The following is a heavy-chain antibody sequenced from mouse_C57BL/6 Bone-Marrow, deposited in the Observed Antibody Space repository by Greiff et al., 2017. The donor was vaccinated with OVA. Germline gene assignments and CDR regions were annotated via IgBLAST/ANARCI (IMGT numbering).Heavy chain of an antibody. Sequence: QVQLQQPGTELVKPGASVKLSCKASGYTFTSYWLHWVKQRPGQGLEWIGNINPSNGGTNYNEKFKSKATLTVDKSSSTAYMQLSSLASEDSAVYYCARGHYYGSLFAYWGQGTLVTVSA. J-gene: IGHJ3*01. V-gene: IGHV1-53*01. CDR1: GYTFTSYW. CDR2: INPSNGGT. D-gene: IGHD2-2*01. CDR3: ARGHYYGSLFAY.